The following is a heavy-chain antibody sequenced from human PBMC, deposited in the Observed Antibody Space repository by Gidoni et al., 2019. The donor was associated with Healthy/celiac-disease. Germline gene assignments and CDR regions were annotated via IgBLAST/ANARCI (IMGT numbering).Heavy chain of an antibody. Sequence: EVQLVESGGDLVQPGTSLSLSCQVSGFTFADYAMHWVRQGPGKGLEWVSGINWNSASAGYAESVEGRFTISRDNAKKSLYLQMTSLRPEDTAVYYCAKARGFTYGIDAFDIWGHGTMVTVSS. CDR3: AKARGFTYGIDAFDI. J-gene: IGHJ3*02. V-gene: IGHV3-9*01. CDR1: GFTFADYA. D-gene: IGHD5-18*01. CDR2: INWNSASA.